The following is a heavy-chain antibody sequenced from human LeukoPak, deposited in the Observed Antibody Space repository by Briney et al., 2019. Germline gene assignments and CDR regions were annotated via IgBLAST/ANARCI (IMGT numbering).Heavy chain of an antibody. D-gene: IGHD6-19*01. Sequence: ASVTVSCKASGYTFTGYYMHWVRQAPGQGLEWMGWINPNSGDTSYAQKFQGRVTMTGDTSISTAYMELSALRSDDAAVYYCARVVRVAGYWYFDLWGRGTLVAVSS. CDR1: GYTFTGYY. CDR2: INPNSGDT. CDR3: ARVVRVAGYWYFDL. J-gene: IGHJ2*01. V-gene: IGHV1-2*02.